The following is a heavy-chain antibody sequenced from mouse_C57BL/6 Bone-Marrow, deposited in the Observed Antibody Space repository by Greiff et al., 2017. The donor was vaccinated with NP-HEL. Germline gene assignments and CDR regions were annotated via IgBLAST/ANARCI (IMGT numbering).Heavy chain of an antibody. Sequence: EVQLQQSGPELVKPGASVKIPCKASGYTFTDYNMDWVKQSHGKSLEWIGDINPNNGGTIYNQKFKGKATLTVDKSSSTAYMELRSLTSEDTAVYYCARGSYYGYDEAWFADWGQGTLVTVSA. D-gene: IGHD2-12*01. V-gene: IGHV1-18*01. CDR3: ARGSYYGYDEAWFAD. CDR1: GYTFTDYN. CDR2: INPNNGGT. J-gene: IGHJ3*01.